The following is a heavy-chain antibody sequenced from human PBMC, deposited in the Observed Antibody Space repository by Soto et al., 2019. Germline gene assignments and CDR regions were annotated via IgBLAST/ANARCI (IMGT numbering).Heavy chain of an antibody. J-gene: IGHJ5*02. D-gene: IGHD3-10*01. V-gene: IGHV4-59*08. CDR2: IYYSGST. CDR1: GGSISSYY. Sequence: SETLSLTCTVSGGSISSYYWSWIRQPPGKGLEWIGYIYYSGSTNYNPSLKSRVTISVDTSNNQFSLKLSSVTAADTAVYYCARQGLLWFGELSDWFDPWGQGTLVTVS. CDR3: ARQGLLWFGELSDWFDP.